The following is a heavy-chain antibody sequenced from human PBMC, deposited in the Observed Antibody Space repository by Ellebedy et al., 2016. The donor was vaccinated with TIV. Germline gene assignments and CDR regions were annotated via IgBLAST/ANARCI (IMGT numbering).Heavy chain of an antibody. J-gene: IGHJ4*02. CDR1: GGSVSSTRYY. CDR2: VYYNGST. Sequence: MPSETLSLTCSVSGGSVSSTRYYWAWIRQPPGKGLEYIGSVYYNGSTYYNPSFKSRVTRPADTSKNQFSLNLRTVPAADTAVYYCARTDPWQPIDDWGQGILVSVSS. V-gene: IGHV4-39*01. D-gene: IGHD3/OR15-3a*01. CDR3: ARTDPWQPIDD.